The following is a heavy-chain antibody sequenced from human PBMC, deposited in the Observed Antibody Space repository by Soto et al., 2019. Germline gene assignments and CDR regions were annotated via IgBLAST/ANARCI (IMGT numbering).Heavy chain of an antibody. CDR3: ARLLKDILFVVVEIDQGPFYI. CDR2: IYPADSDT. V-gene: IGHV5-51*01. D-gene: IGHD2-2*01. J-gene: IGHJ3*02. CDR1: GYNFNTYW. Sequence: HGESLKISYESSGYNFNTYWIGWVRQMPGKGLEWMGIIYPADSDTRYSPSFQGQVTISVATSTSPAYLQWSSLKAQDTAMYYCARLLKDILFVVVEIDQGPFYIWSQGTMVT.